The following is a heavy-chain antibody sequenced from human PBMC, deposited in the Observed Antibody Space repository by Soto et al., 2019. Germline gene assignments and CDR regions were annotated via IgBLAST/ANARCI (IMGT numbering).Heavy chain of an antibody. Sequence: QVQLEQSADEVKKPGASVKVSCKASGYIFVNYGIAWVRQAPGQGLEWMGWISPYTGNTHSASKVQGRLTMTTDTSTSTAYMDLGSLISDDTAVYYCVMVDNYVTPTPQDVWGQGTTVTVSS. D-gene: IGHD3-16*01. CDR3: VMVDNYVTPTPQDV. V-gene: IGHV1-18*01. J-gene: IGHJ6*02. CDR1: GYIFVNYG. CDR2: ISPYTGNT.